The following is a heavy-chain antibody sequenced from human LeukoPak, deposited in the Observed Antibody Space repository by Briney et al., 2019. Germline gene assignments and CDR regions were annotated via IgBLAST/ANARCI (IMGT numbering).Heavy chain of an antibody. V-gene: IGHV3-30*03. CDR1: GFTFSRYR. J-gene: IGHJ3*01. CDR2: VSYDGTIK. CDR3: AGGPAYLKTRGAFDF. D-gene: IGHD2-21*01. Sequence: SGRSLRLSCAASGFTFSRYRMHWVRQAPGKGLEWVAVVSYDGTIKSYVDSVKCRFTLSRDNSKNTIYLEMNRLRPEDTAVYYCAGGPAYLKTRGAFDFWGQGTLVTVS.